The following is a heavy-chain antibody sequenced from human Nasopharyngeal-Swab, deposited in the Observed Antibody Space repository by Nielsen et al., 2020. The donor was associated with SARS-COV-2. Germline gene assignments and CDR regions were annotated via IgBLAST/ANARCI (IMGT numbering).Heavy chain of an antibody. CDR2: TFYSGTT. CDR1: GGSVNNDDYY. D-gene: IGHD6-19*01. Sequence: SETLSLTCTVSGGSVNNDDYYWIWLRQSPGKGLEWIGYTFYSGTTYYNPSLQSRLSISADMSKNQFSLKLSSVTAADTAVYYCARDTGIAEQWLVRTVDAFDIWGQGTMVTVSS. CDR3: ARDTGIAEQWLVRTVDAFDI. J-gene: IGHJ3*02. V-gene: IGHV4-30-4*01.